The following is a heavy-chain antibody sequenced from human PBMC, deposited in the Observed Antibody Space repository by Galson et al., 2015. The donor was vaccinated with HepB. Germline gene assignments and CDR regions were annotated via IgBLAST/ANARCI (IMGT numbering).Heavy chain of an antibody. CDR3: AKDYIVDIVATIFDY. CDR1: GFTFSSYA. V-gene: IGHV3-23*01. D-gene: IGHD5-12*01. CDR2: ISGSGGST. J-gene: IGHJ4*02. Sequence: SLRLSCAASGFTFSSYAMSWVRQAPGKGLEWVSVISGSGGSTYYADSVKGRFTISRDNSKNTLYLQMNSLRAEDTAVYYCAKDYIVDIVATIFDYWGRGTLVTVSS.